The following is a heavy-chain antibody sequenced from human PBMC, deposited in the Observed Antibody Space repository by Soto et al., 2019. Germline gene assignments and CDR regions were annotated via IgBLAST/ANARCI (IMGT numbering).Heavy chain of an antibody. CDR2: IYPGDSDT. Sequence: GESLKISCKGSGYSFTSYWIGWVRQMPGKGLEWMGIIYPGDSDTRYSPSFQGQVTISADKSISTAYPQWSSLKASDTAMYYCARTSYRSSYHYGMDVWGQGTTVTVSS. D-gene: IGHD6-13*01. CDR3: ARTSYRSSYHYGMDV. V-gene: IGHV5-51*01. J-gene: IGHJ6*02. CDR1: GYSFTSYW.